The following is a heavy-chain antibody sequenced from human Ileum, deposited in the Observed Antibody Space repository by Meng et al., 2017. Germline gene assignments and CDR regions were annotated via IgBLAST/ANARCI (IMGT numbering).Heavy chain of an antibody. V-gene: IGHV4-39*07. CDR1: GGSISSSSYY. Sequence: SETLSLTCTVSGGSISSSSYYWAWIRQPPEKGLEWIGSMYYSGSTYYNPSLKIRVTISLDTPKNQFSLKLSSVTAADTAVYYCARRTSGSHPNFDYWGQGTLVTVSS. J-gene: IGHJ4*02. CDR3: ARRTSGSHPNFDY. D-gene: IGHD1-26*01. CDR2: MYYSGST.